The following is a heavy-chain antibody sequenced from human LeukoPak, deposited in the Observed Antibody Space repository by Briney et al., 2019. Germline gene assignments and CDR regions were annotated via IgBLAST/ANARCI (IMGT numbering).Heavy chain of an antibody. D-gene: IGHD5-12*01. CDR2: INSDGSST. V-gene: IGHV3-74*01. J-gene: IGHJ4*02. CDR3: ARALRGYSGTDY. CDR1: GFTFSNYW. Sequence: PGGSLRLSCAASGFTFSNYWMHWVRQAPGKGLVWVSRINSDGSSTSYADSVKGRFTISRDNAKNTLYLQMNSLRAEDTAVYYCARALRGYSGTDYWGQGTLVTVSS.